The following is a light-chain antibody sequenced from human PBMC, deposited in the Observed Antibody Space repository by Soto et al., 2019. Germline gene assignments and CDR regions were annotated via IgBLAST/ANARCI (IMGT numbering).Light chain of an antibody. V-gene: IGKV1-39*01. CDR2: AAS. J-gene: IGKJ1*01. CDR1: QSISSY. CDR3: QQSYLRWT. Sequence: DIQMTQSPSSLSASVGDRVTITCRASQSISSYLNWYQQKPGKAPKLLIYAASSLQSGVPSRFSGSGSGTDFTLTISSLQPEDFATYYCQQSYLRWTFGQGT.